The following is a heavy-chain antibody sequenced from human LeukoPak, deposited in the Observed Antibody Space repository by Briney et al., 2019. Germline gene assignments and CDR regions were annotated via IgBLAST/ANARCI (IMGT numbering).Heavy chain of an antibody. J-gene: IGHJ3*02. CDR3: ATNAGPAALDAVDI. D-gene: IGHD2-2*01. Sequence: PSETLSLTCTVSNDSMINYYWSWIRQPPGKGLEWIGYISYRGSTNYNPSLKSRVTISVDASNNQFSLKLSSVTAADTAVYYCATNAGPAALDAVDIWGQGTMVTVSS. CDR1: NDSMINYY. CDR2: ISYRGST. V-gene: IGHV4-59*08.